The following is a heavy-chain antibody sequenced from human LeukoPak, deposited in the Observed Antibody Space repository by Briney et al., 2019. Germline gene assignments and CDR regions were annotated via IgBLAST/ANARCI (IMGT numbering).Heavy chain of an antibody. CDR2: INSDGSST. V-gene: IGHV3-74*01. CDR1: GFTFSSYW. CDR3: ARVGGYGYRVPIDY. J-gene: IGHJ4*02. Sequence: PGGSLRLSCAASGFTFSSYWMHWVRQAPGKGLVWVSRINSDGSSTSYADSVKGRFTISRDNAKNTLYLQMNSLRAEDTAVYYCARVGGYGYRVPIDYWGQGTLVTVSS. D-gene: IGHD5-18*01.